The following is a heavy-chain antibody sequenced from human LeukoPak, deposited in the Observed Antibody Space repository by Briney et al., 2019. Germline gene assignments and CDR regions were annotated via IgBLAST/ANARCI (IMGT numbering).Heavy chain of an antibody. CDR1: GFTFSGSA. Sequence: GGSLRLSCAASGFTFSGSAMHWVRQASGKGLEWVGRIRSKANSYATAYAASVKGRSTISRDNAKNSLYLQMNSLRAEDTAVYYCARAIRPGYSGYDYYYYYYMDVWGKGTTVTISS. D-gene: IGHD5-12*01. CDR2: IRSKANSYAT. J-gene: IGHJ6*03. CDR3: ARAIRPGYSGYDYYYYYYMDV. V-gene: IGHV3-73*01.